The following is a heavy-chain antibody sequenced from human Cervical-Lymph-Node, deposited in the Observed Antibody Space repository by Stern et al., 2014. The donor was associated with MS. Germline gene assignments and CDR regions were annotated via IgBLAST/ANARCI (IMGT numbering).Heavy chain of an antibody. Sequence: QDQLVQSGAEARAPGASMKVSCKASGYIFTDYYLNWVRQAPGQGLEWLGWINPNRGGTNYAQKFQGRVPMTRDTSISSAYMELRWLGSADTAFYYCARGSGTAYDLRGDYWGQGTLVTVSS. CDR1: GYIFTDYY. CDR2: INPNRGGT. CDR3: ARGSGTAYDLRGDY. J-gene: IGHJ4*01. D-gene: IGHD3-3*01. V-gene: IGHV1-2*02.